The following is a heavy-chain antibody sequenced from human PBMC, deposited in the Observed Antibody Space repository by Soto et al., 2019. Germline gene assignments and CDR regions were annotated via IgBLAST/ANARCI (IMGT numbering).Heavy chain of an antibody. V-gene: IGHV1-3*01. D-gene: IGHD4-17*01. Sequence: VQLAQSGAEVKKPGASVKVSCQASGYRFTKYDIHWVRQAPGKRLVWMGWVNAGNENTKSSQKFQGRVSITLDTAASTVSSELSSLRSEDTCAYFCSTQSPDYANRDFDYWGQGPLVTVSS. CDR3: STQSPDYANRDFDY. CDR2: VNAGNENT. CDR1: GYRFTKYD. J-gene: IGHJ4*02.